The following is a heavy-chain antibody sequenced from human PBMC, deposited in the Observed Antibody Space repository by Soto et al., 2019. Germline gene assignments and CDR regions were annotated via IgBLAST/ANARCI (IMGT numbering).Heavy chain of an antibody. V-gene: IGHV1-69*13. CDR1: GGTFSSYA. D-gene: IGHD6-19*01. CDR2: IIPIFGTA. J-gene: IGHJ6*02. CDR3: ASRPAVAGHNYYYYGMDV. Sequence: GASVKVSCKASGGTFSSYAISWVRQAPGQGLEWMGGIIPIFGTANYAQKFQGRVTITADESTSTAYMELSSLRSEDTAVYYCASRPAVAGHNYYYYGMDVWGQGTTVTVS.